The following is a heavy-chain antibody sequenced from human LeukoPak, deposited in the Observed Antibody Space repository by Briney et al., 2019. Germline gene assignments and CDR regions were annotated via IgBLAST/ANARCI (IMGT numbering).Heavy chain of an antibody. D-gene: IGHD3-22*01. Sequence: SVKVSCKASGGTSSSYAISWVRQAPGQGLEWMGGIIPIFGTANYAQKFQGRVTITADESTSTAYMELSSLRSEDTAVYYCAREGGVLNSSGYYSLGFDYWGQGTLVTVSS. J-gene: IGHJ4*02. CDR1: GGTSSSYA. CDR2: IIPIFGTA. V-gene: IGHV1-69*13. CDR3: AREGGVLNSSGYYSLGFDY.